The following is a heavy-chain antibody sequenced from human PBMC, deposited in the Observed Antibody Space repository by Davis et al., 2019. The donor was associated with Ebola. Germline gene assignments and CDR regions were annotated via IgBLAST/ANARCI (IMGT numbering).Heavy chain of an antibody. CDR1: GFTFSSYS. CDR3: TTTTVANDY. CDR2: IRSKANSYAT. Sequence: GESLKTPCAASGFTFSSYSMNRVRQASGKGLEWVGRIRSKANSYATAYAASVKGRFTISRDDSKDTAYLQMSGLKTEDTAVYYCTTTTVANDYWGQGTLVTVSS. V-gene: IGHV3-73*01. J-gene: IGHJ4*02. D-gene: IGHD4-23*01.